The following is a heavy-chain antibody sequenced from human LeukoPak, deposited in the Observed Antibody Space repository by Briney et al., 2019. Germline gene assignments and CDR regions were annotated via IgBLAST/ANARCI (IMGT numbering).Heavy chain of an antibody. CDR2: IIPFLAIA. D-gene: IGHD4-17*01. Sequence: GASVKVSCMSSGGTFSSYTMSWVRQASGQGLEWMGRIIPFLAIANYAQKFQGRVTITADKSTSTTYMELSSLGSEDTAVYYCARVFYGDYGMDVWGQGTTVTVPS. J-gene: IGHJ6*02. CDR1: GGTFSSYT. CDR3: ARVFYGDYGMDV. V-gene: IGHV1-69*02.